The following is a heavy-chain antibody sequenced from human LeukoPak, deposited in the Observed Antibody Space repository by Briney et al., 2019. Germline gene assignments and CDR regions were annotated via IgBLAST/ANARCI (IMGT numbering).Heavy chain of an antibody. J-gene: IGHJ4*02. Sequence: GGSLRLSCAASGSTFSHYGMHWVRQSPGKGLEWVAVIWNDGSNKYYADSVKGRFTISRDNSKNTVYLHMDSLRAEDTALYYCAKDAQRGFDYSNSLEYWGQGTLVTVSS. CDR1: GSTFSHYG. D-gene: IGHD4-11*01. V-gene: IGHV3-33*06. CDR3: AKDAQRGFDYSNSLEY. CDR2: IWNDGSNK.